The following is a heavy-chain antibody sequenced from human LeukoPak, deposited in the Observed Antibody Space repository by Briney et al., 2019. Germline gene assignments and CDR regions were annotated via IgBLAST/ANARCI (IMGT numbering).Heavy chain of an antibody. D-gene: IGHD1-26*01. CDR3: AREKNGGSYSSFDY. Sequence: SETLSLTCTVSGGSISSYYWSWIRQPPGKGLEWIGYIYYSGSTNYNPSLKSRVTISVDTSKNQFSLKLSSVTDADTALYYCAREKNGGSYSSFDYWGQGTLVAVSS. V-gene: IGHV4-59*01. J-gene: IGHJ4*02. CDR1: GGSISSYY. CDR2: IYYSGST.